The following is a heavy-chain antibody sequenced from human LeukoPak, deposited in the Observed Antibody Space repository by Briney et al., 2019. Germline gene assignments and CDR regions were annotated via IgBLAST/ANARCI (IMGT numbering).Heavy chain of an antibody. CDR2: IESDGSSA. CDR1: GFTFSSYW. CDR3: ARELSSGD. Sequence: GGSLRLSCAASGFTFSSYWKHWVRQAPRKGQVWVSRIESDGSSAHYADSVKDRFAISRDNAKNMLYLQMSSLRAQDTAVFYCARELSSGDWGQGALVTVSS. D-gene: IGHD6-19*01. V-gene: IGHV3-74*01. J-gene: IGHJ4*02.